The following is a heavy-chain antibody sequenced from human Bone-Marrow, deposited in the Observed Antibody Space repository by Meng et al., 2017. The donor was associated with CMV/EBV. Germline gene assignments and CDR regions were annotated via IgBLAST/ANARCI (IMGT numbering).Heavy chain of an antibody. J-gene: IGHJ4*02. CDR1: GFTFDDYA. V-gene: IGHV3-9*01. D-gene: IGHD6-6*01. CDR3: AKGRFEYTSSSNDY. CDR2: ISWNSGTI. Sequence: GGSLRLSCAASGFTFDDYAMHWVRQAPGKGLEWVSGISWNSGTIGYADSVKGRFTISRDNAKNSLYLQMNSLRAEDTAFYYCAKGRFEYTSSSNDYWGQGTLVTVSS.